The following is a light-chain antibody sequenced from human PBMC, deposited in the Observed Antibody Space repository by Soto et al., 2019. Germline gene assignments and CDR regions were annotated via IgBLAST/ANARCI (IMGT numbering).Light chain of an antibody. V-gene: IGLV2-14*01. Sequence: QSVLTQPASVSGSPGQSITISCTGTSSDVGGYNYVSWYQQHPGKAPKVMIYEVSNRPSGVSNRFSGSKSGNTASLTISGLQAEDEADYYCSSYTSSRTVVFGGGTKVTVL. CDR2: EVS. CDR3: SSYTSSRTVV. J-gene: IGLJ2*01. CDR1: SSDVGGYNY.